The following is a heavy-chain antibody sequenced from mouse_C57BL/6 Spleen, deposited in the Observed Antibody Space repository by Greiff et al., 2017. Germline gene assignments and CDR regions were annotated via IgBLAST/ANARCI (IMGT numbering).Heavy chain of an antibody. D-gene: IGHD2-1*01. CDR2: IYPSDSET. CDR3: ARSCGNYYFDY. V-gene: IGHV1-61*01. J-gene: IGHJ2*01. Sequence: QVQLQQPGAELVRPGSSVKLSCKASGYTFTSYWMDWVKQRPGQGLEWIGNIYPSDSETHYNQKFKDKATLTVDKSSSTAYMQLSSLTSEDSAVYCCARSCGNYYFDYWGQGTTLTVSS. CDR1: GYTFTSYW.